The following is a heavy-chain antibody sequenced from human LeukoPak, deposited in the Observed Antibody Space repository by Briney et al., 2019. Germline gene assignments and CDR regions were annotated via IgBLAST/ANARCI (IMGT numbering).Heavy chain of an antibody. CDR1: GFTFSSYG. CDR2: ISYDGSNK. Sequence: PGGSLRLSCAASGFTFSSYGMHWVRQAPGKGLEWVAVISYDGSNKYYADSVKGRFTISRDNAKNSLYLQMNSLRAEDTAVYYCASWGGYWGQGTLVTVSS. V-gene: IGHV3-30*03. D-gene: IGHD3-10*01. CDR3: ASWGGY. J-gene: IGHJ4*02.